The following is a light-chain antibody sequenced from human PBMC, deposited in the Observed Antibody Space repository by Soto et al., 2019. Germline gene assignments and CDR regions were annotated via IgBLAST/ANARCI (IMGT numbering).Light chain of an antibody. V-gene: IGLV1-40*01. Sequence: QSVLTQPPSVSGAPGQSVTISCTGSSSNIGAGYDVHWYHHLPGTAPKRLTYGNTNRPSRVPDRFSGSKSGTSASLAITGLQAEDEADYYCQSYDSSLSGVVFGGGTKRTVL. CDR3: QSYDSSLSGVV. CDR2: GNT. J-gene: IGLJ2*01. CDR1: SSNIGAGYD.